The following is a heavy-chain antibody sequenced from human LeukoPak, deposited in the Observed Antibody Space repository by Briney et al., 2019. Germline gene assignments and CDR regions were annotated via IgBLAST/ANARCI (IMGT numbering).Heavy chain of an antibody. CDR1: GFTFSNYG. CDR2: IWYDGSNK. J-gene: IGHJ6*02. Sequence: GGSLRLSCVASGFTFSNYGMHWVRQAPGKGLEWVAVIWYDGSNKYYADSVKGRFTISRDNSKNTLYLQMNSLRAEDTAVYYCARDLGITMVRVFRGNGMDVWGQGTTVTVSS. V-gene: IGHV3-33*08. CDR3: ARDLGITMVRVFRGNGMDV. D-gene: IGHD3-10*01.